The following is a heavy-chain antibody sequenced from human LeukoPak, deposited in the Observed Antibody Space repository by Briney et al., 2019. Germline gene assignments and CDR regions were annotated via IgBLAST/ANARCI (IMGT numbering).Heavy chain of an antibody. Sequence: GASVKVSCKASGYTFTSYGISWVRQAPGQGLEWMGWISAYNGNTNYAQKLQGRVTMTTDTSTSTAYMELRSLRSDDTAVYYCARDQGLQYYDYVWGSYRTNYYFDYWGQGTLVTVSS. V-gene: IGHV1-18*01. CDR1: GYTFTSYG. CDR3: ARDQGLQYYDYVWGSYRTNYYFDY. J-gene: IGHJ4*02. CDR2: ISAYNGNT. D-gene: IGHD3-16*02.